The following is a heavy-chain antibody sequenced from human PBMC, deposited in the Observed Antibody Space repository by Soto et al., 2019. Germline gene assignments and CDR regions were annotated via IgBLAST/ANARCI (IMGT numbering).Heavy chain of an antibody. CDR1: GYSITRGYY. CDR2: IYHSGGT. Sequence: SETLSLTRAVSGYSITRGYYWGWIRQPPGKGLGGVGRIYHSGGTYYNPSRNSRVTISVATPQKRFSLKLGSVTASDTAVYYCARLPYSYSGYDETYFDYWGQGTLVTVSS. CDR3: ARLPYSYSGYDETYFDY. V-gene: IGHV4-38-2*01. D-gene: IGHD5-12*01. J-gene: IGHJ4*02.